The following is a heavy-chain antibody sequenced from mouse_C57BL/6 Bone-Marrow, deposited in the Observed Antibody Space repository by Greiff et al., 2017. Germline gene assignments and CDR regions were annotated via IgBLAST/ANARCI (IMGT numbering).Heavy chain of an antibody. D-gene: IGHD1-1*01. CDR3: ARCAYGSSVGWFAY. V-gene: IGHV1-26*01. CDR2: INPNNGGT. CDR1: GYTFTDYY. Sequence: EVQLQQSGPELVKPGASVKISCKASGYTFTDYYMNWVKQSHGKSLEWIGDINPNNGGTSYNQKFKGKATLTVDKSSSTAYMELRSLTSEDSAVYYCARCAYGSSVGWFAYWGQGTLVTVSA. J-gene: IGHJ3*01.